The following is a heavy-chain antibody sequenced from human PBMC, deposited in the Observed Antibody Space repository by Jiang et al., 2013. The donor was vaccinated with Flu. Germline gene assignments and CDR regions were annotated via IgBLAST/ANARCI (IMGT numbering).Heavy chain of an antibody. Sequence: LEWMGWISAYNGNTNYAQKLQGRVTMTTDTSTSTAYMELRSLRSDDTAVYYCARVGMAGYYYGSGYFDYWGQGTLVTVSS. CDR2: ISAYNGNT. D-gene: IGHD3-10*01. CDR3: ARVGMAGYYYGSGYFDY. V-gene: IGHV1-18*01. J-gene: IGHJ4*02.